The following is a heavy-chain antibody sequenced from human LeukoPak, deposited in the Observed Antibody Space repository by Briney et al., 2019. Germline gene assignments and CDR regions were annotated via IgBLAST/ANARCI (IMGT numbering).Heavy chain of an antibody. D-gene: IGHD2-21*01. J-gene: IGHJ4*02. V-gene: IGHV1-69-2*01. CDR3: ATVVGWKAYDH. CDR2: VDPEDGKT. Sequence: ASVKVSCKASGLTFSDYFVHWVRPAPGKGLEWMGRVDPEDGKTLYAEKFRGRVTITADTSADTAYLDLSGLKSEDTAVYYCATVVGWKAYDHWGQGTLVTVSS. CDR1: GLTFSDYF.